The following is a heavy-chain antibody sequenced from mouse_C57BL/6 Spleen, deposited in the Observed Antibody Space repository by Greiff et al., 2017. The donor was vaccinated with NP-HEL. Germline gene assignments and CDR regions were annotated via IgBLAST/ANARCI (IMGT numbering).Heavy chain of an antibody. Sequence: DVKLVESGGDLVKPGGSLKLSCAASGFTFSSYGMSWVRQTPDKRLEWVATISSGGSYTYYPDSVKGRFTISSDNAKNTRYLQMSSLKAEDTAMYYGARHPDYYGSSRLDYWGQGTTLTVSS. CDR2: ISSGGSYT. J-gene: IGHJ2*01. CDR1: GFTFSSYG. V-gene: IGHV5-6*02. D-gene: IGHD1-1*01. CDR3: ARHPDYYGSSRLDY.